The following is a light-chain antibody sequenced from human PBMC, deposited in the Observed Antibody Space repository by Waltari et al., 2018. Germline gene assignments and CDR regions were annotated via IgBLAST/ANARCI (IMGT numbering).Light chain of an antibody. V-gene: IGLV1-40*01. CDR1: SPNIGAGYD. CDR3: QSYDSSLSGSV. Sequence: QSVLTQPPSVSGAPGPRVTISCTGSSPNIGAGYDVHWYQQLPGTAPKLLIYGNSNRPSGVPDRFSGSKSGTPASLAITGLQAEDEADYYCQSYDSSLSGSVFGGGTKLTVL. CDR2: GNS. J-gene: IGLJ2*01.